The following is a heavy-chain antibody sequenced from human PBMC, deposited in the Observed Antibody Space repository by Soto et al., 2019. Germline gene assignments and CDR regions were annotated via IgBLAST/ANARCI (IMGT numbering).Heavy chain of an antibody. D-gene: IGHD1-1*01. J-gene: IGHJ4*02. CDR1: GYAFTTYG. Sequence: QVHLVQSGAEVKKPGASVKVSCQGSGYAFTTYGITWVRQAPGQGLEWMGWISAHNGNTNYAQKLQGRVTVTTDTSTSTAYMELRSRRYDDTAVSYCARGRYGDYWGQGALVTVSS. CDR2: ISAHNGNT. CDR3: ARGRYGDY. V-gene: IGHV1-18*01.